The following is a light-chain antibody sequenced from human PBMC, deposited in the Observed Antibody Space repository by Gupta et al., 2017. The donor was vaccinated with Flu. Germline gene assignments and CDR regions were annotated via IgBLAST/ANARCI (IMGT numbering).Light chain of an antibody. Sequence: QSVLTQPPSVSAAPGQKVTISCSGSNSNIGRNYVSWYQQVPGTAPKLLIYENNKRPSGMDDRFSGSKYGTTATLGITGLQTGDEADYYCGTWDTTLSAGVFGGGTKLTVL. CDR2: ENN. V-gene: IGLV1-51*02. CDR3: GTWDTTLSAGV. J-gene: IGLJ3*02. CDR1: NSNIGRNY.